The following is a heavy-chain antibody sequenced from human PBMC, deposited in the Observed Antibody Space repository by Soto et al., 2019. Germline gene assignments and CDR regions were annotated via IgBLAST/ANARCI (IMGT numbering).Heavy chain of an antibody. CDR1: GFTFSSYA. D-gene: IGHD1-26*01. Sequence: PGGSLRLSCAASGFTFSSYAMHWVRQAPGKGLEWVAVISYDGSNIYYADSVKGRFTISRDNSKNTLYLQMNSLRAEDTAAHYCARDSRATGASAFAIWGLGTMVTVSS. J-gene: IGHJ3*02. CDR2: ISYDGSNI. CDR3: ARDSRATGASAFAI. V-gene: IGHV3-30-3*01.